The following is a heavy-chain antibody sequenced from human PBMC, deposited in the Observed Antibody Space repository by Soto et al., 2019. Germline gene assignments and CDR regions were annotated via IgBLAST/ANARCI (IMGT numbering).Heavy chain of an antibody. CDR3: AHAYGGRSLY. V-gene: IGHV2-5*02. Sequence: QITLKESGPTLVKPTQTLTLTCTFSGFSLTTDRVGVGWISQPPGEALEWLAVIYWDDSKTYRPSLASRLTITKDTSKNQVALTMTNMDSLDTATYYCAHAYGGRSLYWGQGTLVTVSS. J-gene: IGHJ4*02. CDR1: GFSLTTDRVG. CDR2: IYWDDSK. D-gene: IGHD1-26*01.